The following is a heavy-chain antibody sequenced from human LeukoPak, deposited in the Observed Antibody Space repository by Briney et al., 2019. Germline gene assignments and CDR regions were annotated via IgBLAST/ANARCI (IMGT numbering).Heavy chain of an antibody. J-gene: IGHJ5*02. CDR3: ARAWGYCSSTSCYDSENWFDP. CDR1: GYTFTGYY. D-gene: IGHD2-2*01. CDR2: INPNSGGT. V-gene: IGHV1-2*02. Sequence: EASVKVSCKASGYTFTGYYMHWVRQAPGQGLEWMGWINPNSGGTNYAQKFQGRVTMTRDTSISTAYMELSRLRSDDTAVYYCARAWGYCSSTSCYDSENWFDPWGQGTLVTVSS.